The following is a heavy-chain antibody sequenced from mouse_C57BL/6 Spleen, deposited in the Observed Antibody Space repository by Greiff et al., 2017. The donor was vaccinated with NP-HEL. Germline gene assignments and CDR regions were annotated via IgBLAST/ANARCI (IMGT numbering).Heavy chain of an antibody. CDR3: ARVEVFYYGYDGWFAY. CDR1: GYTFTDYN. V-gene: IGHV1-22*01. J-gene: IGHJ3*01. Sequence: EVQLQQSGPELVKPGASVKMSCKASGYTFTDYNMHWVKQSHGKSLEWIGYINPNNGGTSYNQKFKGKATLTVNKSSSTAYMELRSLTSEDSAVYYCARVEVFYYGYDGWFAYWGQGTLVTVSA. D-gene: IGHD2-2*01. CDR2: INPNNGGT.